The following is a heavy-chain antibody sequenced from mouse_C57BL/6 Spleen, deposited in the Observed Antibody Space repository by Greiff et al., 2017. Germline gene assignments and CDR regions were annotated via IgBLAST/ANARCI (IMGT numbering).Heavy chain of an antibody. Sequence: QVQLQQPGAELVRPGTSVKLSCKASGYTFPSYWMHWVKQRPGQGLEWIGVIDPSDSYTNYNQKFKGKATLTVDTSSSTAYMQLSSLTSEDSAVYYCARIGDLYYGNYFDYWGQGTTLTVSS. D-gene: IGHD2-1*01. CDR3: ARIGDLYYGNYFDY. CDR2: IDPSDSYT. V-gene: IGHV1-59*01. CDR1: GYTFPSYW. J-gene: IGHJ2*01.